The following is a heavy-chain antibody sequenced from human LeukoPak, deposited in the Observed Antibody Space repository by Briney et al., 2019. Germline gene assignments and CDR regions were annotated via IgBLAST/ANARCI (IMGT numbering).Heavy chain of an antibody. V-gene: IGHV1-2*02. CDR2: INPNSGGT. Sequence: ASVSVSCTASGYTFTGDYMHGVRQAPGEGVEGMGWINPNSGGTNYAQKFQGRVTMTRDTSISTAYMELSRLRSDDTAVYYCAAGYSSRPFDYWGQGTLVTVSS. J-gene: IGHJ4*02. D-gene: IGHD6-13*01. CDR1: GYTFTGDY. CDR3: AAGYSSRPFDY.